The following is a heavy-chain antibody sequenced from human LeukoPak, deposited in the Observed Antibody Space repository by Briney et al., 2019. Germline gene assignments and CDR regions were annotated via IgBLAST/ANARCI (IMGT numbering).Heavy chain of an antibody. D-gene: IGHD1-26*01. Sequence: PSETLSLTCTVSGGSISSSSYYWSWIRQPAGKGLEWIGRIYTSGSTNYNPSLKSRVTMSVDTSKNQFSLKLSSVTAADTAVYYCARDGGSGSYSLKWFDPWGQGTLVTVSS. V-gene: IGHV4-61*02. CDR1: GGSISSSSYY. CDR3: ARDGGSGSYSLKWFDP. CDR2: IYTSGST. J-gene: IGHJ5*02.